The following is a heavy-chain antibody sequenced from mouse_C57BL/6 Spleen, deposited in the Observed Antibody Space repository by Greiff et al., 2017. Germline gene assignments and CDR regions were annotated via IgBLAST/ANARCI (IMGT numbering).Heavy chain of an antibody. CDR3: ARVPISITTVVATGGYAMDY. D-gene: IGHD1-1*01. Sequence: DVKLVESGGGLVKPGGSLKLSCAASGFTFSSYAMSWVRQTPEKRLEWVATISDGGSYTYYPDNVKGRFTISRDNAKNNLYLQMSHLKSEDTAMYYCARVPISITTVVATGGYAMDYWGQGTSGTVSS. V-gene: IGHV5-4*03. CDR2: ISDGGSYT. CDR1: GFTFSSYA. J-gene: IGHJ4*01.